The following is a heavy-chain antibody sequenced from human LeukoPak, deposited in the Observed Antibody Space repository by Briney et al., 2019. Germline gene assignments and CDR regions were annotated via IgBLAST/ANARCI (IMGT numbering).Heavy chain of an antibody. CDR1: GFTFSSYA. V-gene: IGHV3-23*01. J-gene: IGHJ6*02. D-gene: IGHD6-13*01. CDR3: AKCRSSWFNYYYYGMDV. CDR2: ISGSGGST. Sequence: GGSLRLSCAASGFTFSSYAMSWVRQAPGKGLEWVSAISGSGGSTYYADSVKGRFTISRDNSKNTLYLQMNSLRAEDTAVYYCAKCRSSWFNYYYYGMDVWGQGTTVTVSS.